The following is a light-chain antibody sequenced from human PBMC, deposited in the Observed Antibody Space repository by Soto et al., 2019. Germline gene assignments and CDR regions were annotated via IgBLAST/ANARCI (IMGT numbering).Light chain of an antibody. V-gene: IGLV2-14*01. Sequence: QSVLTQPASVSGSPGQSITISCTGTSSDVGAYDFVSWYQHYPGKAPKLVTFDVTHRPPGISDRFSGSKSGNTASLTVSGLQAEDEADYYCSSYGGRNIVIFGGGTKLTVL. CDR1: SSDVGAYDF. J-gene: IGLJ2*01. CDR3: SSYGGRNIVI. CDR2: DVT.